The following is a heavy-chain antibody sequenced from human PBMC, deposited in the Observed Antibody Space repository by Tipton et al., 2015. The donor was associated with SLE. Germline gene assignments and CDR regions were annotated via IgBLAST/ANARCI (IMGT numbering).Heavy chain of an antibody. Sequence: TLSLTCTISGDSVSSGPYYWSWIRQPPGKGLEWIGYIYYTGDTSYNPSLRSRVTISVDTSRSQLSLNLTSVTAADTAVYYCARAPGTWGERYIAWGQGTLVTVSA. J-gene: IGHJ4*02. V-gene: IGHV4-61*01. CDR2: IYYTGDT. CDR3: ARAPGTWGERYIA. D-gene: IGHD3-16*01. CDR1: GDSVSSGPYY.